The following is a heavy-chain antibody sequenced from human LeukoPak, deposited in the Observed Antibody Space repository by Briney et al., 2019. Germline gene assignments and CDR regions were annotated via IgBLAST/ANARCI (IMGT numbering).Heavy chain of an antibody. CDR1: GGSTSSYY. Sequence: SETLSLTCTVSGGSTSSYYWSWIRQPPGKGLEWIGYIYYSGSTNYNPSLKSRVTISVDTSKNQFSLKLSSVTAADTAVYYCARLVFNDYGQLGEGELRYYFDYWGQGTLVTVSS. CDR3: ARLVFNDYGQLGEGELRYYFDY. J-gene: IGHJ4*02. V-gene: IGHV4-59*08. D-gene: IGHD3-16*01. CDR2: IYYSGST.